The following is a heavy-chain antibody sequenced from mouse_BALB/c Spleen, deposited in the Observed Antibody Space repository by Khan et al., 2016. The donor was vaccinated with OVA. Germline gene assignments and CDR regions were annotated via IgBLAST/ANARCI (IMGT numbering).Heavy chain of an antibody. D-gene: IGHD1-1*02. CDR3: ARLAYYGNSEGFAY. CDR2: ISSGGSYT. CDR1: GFTFSTYG. J-gene: IGHJ3*01. V-gene: IGHV5-6*01. Sequence: EVELVESGGDLVKPGGSLKLSCAASGFTFSTYGMSWVRQTPDKRLEWVATISSGGSYTYYVDSVKGRFTISRDNAKNTLYLQMSSLKSEDTAMYYCARLAYYGNSEGFAYWGQGTLVTVSA.